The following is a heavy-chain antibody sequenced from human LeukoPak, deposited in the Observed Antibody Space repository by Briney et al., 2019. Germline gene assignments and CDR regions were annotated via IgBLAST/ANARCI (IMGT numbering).Heavy chain of an antibody. CDR2: IYTSWST. V-gene: IGHV4-61*02. CDR3: ARAWYNWNDGLFDI. CDR1: GGSISSGSYY. D-gene: IGHD1-20*01. J-gene: IGHJ3*02. Sequence: SQTLSLTCTVSGGSISSGSYYWSWIRQPAGKGLEWIGRIYTSWSTNYNPSLKSRVTISVDTSKNQFSLKLSSVTAADTAVYYCARAWYNWNDGLFDIWGQGTMVTVSS.